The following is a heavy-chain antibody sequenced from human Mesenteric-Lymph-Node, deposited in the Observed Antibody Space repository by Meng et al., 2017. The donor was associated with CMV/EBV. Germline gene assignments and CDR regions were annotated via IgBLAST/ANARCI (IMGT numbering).Heavy chain of an antibody. CDR2: MNPNSGNT. CDR3: ARVDGSGTYYKGRADP. CDR1: GYTFTSYD. Sequence: ASVKVSCKASGYTFTSYDINWVRQATGQGLEWMGWMNPNSGNTGYAQKFQGRVTMTRNTSISTAYMELSSLRSEDTAVYYCARVDGSGTYYKGRADPWGQGTLVTVSS. V-gene: IGHV1-8*01. J-gene: IGHJ5*02. D-gene: IGHD3-10*01.